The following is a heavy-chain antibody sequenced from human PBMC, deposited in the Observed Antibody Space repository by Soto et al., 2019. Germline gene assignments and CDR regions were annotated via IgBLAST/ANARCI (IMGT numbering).Heavy chain of an antibody. CDR1: GYSFTSYW. CDR3: ATGGPYQLPHGDYYGMDV. CDR2: IDPSDSYT. Sequence: GESLKISCKGSGYSFTSYWISWVRQMPGKGLEWMGRIDPSDSYTNYSPSFQGHVTISADKSISTAYLQWSSLKASDTAMYYCATGGPYQLPHGDYYGMDVRGQGTTGTVS. V-gene: IGHV5-10-1*01. J-gene: IGHJ6*02. D-gene: IGHD2-2*01.